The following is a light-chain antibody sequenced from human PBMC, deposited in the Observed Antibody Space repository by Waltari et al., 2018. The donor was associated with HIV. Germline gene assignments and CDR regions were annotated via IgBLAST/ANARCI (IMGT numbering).Light chain of an antibody. J-gene: IGKJ2*01. V-gene: IGKV1-5*03. CDR1: QTISNL. CDR3: KQFLTYPT. Sequence: DIQMTQSPSTLSASVGDRVTITCRAGQTISNLLAWYQQKPGKAPKLLSYEASTLDSGVPLRFSGSGSGTEFTLTSSGLQPDDFATYDGKQFLTYPTFGQGTKLEIK. CDR2: EAS.